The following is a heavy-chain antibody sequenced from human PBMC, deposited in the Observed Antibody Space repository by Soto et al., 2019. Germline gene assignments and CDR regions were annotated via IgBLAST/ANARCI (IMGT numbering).Heavy chain of an antibody. CDR2: IIPIFTTP. CDR1: GDIFSTYA. J-gene: IGHJ4*02. CDR3: ARVRVIRGVIPSHFGL. Sequence: QVQLVQSGAEVKKPGSSVKVSCQASGDIFSTYAISWVRQAPGQGLEWMGGIIPIFTTPNYAQNFQGRVTITADESTSTAYMELSSLRSDDTAVYYCARVRVIRGVIPSHFGLWGQGTQVTVSS. D-gene: IGHD3-10*01. V-gene: IGHV1-69*01.